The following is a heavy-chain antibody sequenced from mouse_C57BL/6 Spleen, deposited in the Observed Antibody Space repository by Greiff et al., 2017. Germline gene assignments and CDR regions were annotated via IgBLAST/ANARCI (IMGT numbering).Heavy chain of an antibody. V-gene: IGHV1-76*01. D-gene: IGHD1-1*01. Sequence: VQLQQSGAELVRPGASVKLSCKASGYTFTDYYINWVKQRPGQGLEWIARIYPGSGNTYYNEKFKGKATLTAEKSSSTAYMQLSSLTSEDSAVYFCARSAVVPYWYFDVWGTGTTVTVSS. J-gene: IGHJ1*03. CDR2: IYPGSGNT. CDR1: GYTFTDYY. CDR3: ARSAVVPYWYFDV.